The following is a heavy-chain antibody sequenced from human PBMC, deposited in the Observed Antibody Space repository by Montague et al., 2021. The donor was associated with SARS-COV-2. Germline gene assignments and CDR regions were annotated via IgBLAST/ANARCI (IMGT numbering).Heavy chain of an antibody. V-gene: IGHV2-5*02. J-gene: IGHJ4*02. D-gene: IGHD4-23*01. CDR1: EFSLSTSGEG. CDR2: IFWDDDK. Sequence: PALGKPTQTLTLTCTVSEFSLSTSGEGVGWIRQPPGKALEWLALIFWDDDKRYSPSLKNRVTITKDTSKNQVVLRMTNMDPLDTATYYCAHKVKWELYYFNYWGQGTLVTVSS. CDR3: AHKVKWELYYFNY.